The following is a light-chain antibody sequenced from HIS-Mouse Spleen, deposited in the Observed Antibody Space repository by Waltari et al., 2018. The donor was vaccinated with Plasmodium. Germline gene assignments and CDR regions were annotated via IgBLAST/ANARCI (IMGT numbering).Light chain of an antibody. Sequence: QPVLTQPPSSSASPGESARLTCPLPSDINVGSYHIYWYHQNPGSPPRYLLYYYSDSDKGQGAGVPSRFSGSKDASANTGILLISGLQSEDEADYYCMIWPSNASGVFGGGTKLTVL. CDR1: SDINVGSYH. CDR3: MIWPSNASGV. CDR2: YYSDSDK. V-gene: IGLV5-37*01. J-gene: IGLJ3*02.